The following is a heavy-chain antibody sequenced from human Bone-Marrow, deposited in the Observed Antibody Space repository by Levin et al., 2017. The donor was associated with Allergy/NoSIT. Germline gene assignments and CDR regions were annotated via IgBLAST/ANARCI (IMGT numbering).Heavy chain of an antibody. Sequence: GGSLRLSCSASAFIFSDYSMHWVRQAPGKGLEYVSSISGNGDNTYYADSVKGRFIISRDNSKNTLYLQMSTVRAEDSAVYYCVTEVGQRLVHRIDYWGQGALVSVSS. J-gene: IGHJ4*02. CDR3: VTEVGQRLVHRIDY. CDR1: AFIFSDYS. CDR2: ISGNGDNT. V-gene: IGHV3-64D*06. D-gene: IGHD6-13*01.